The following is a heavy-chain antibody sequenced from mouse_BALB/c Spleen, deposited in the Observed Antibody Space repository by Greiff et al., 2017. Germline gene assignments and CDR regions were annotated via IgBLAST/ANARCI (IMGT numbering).Heavy chain of an antibody. D-gene: IGHD2-4*01. CDR3: ARHRAFYYDYAWFAY. CDR1: GFAFSSYD. V-gene: IGHV5-12-1*01. J-gene: IGHJ3*01. Sequence: EVQGVESGGGLVKPGGSLKLSCAASGFAFSSYDMSWVRQTPEKRLEWVAYISSGGGSTYYPDTVKGRFTISRDNAKNTLYLQMSSLKSEDTAMYYCARHRAFYYDYAWFAYWGQGTLVTVSA. CDR2: ISSGGGST.